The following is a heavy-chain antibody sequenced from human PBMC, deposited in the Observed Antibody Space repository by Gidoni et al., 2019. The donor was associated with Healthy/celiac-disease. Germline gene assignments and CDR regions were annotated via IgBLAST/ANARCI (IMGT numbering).Heavy chain of an antibody. Sequence: QLQLQQWGAGLLKPSETLSLTCAAYGWSFSGYYWSWIRQPPGKGLEWIGEINHSGSTNYNPSLKGRVTISVDTSKNQFSLKRSSVTAADTAVYYCARGRRFLEWPGGYWGQGTLVTVSS. D-gene: IGHD3-3*01. CDR1: GWSFSGYY. J-gene: IGHJ4*02. CDR2: INHSGST. CDR3: ARGRRFLEWPGGY. V-gene: IGHV4-34*01.